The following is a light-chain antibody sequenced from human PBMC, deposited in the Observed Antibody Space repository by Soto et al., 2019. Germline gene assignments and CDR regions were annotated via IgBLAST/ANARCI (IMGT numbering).Light chain of an antibody. V-gene: IGLV2-18*02. CDR2: QVS. CDR1: SSDVGSYNR. Sequence: QSALTQPPSVSGSPGQPVTISCTGTSSDVGSYNRVSWYQQPPGTAPKLMICQVSNRPSGVPDRFSGSKSGNTASLTISGLQAQDEADYYCSSYTSSGTWVFGGGTKLTVL. CDR3: SSYTSSGTWV. J-gene: IGLJ3*02.